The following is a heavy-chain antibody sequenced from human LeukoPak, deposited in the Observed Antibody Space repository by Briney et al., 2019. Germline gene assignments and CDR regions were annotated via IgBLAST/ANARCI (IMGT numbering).Heavy chain of an antibody. CDR3: ARGATAGY. V-gene: IGHV4-39*07. J-gene: IGHJ4*02. Sequence: PSETLSLTCTVSGGSISSSSYYWGWIRQPPGKGLEWIGSIYYSGSTYCNPSLKSRVTISVDTSKNQFSLKLSSVTAADTAVYYCARGATAGYWGQGTLVTVSS. CDR1: GGSISSSSYY. CDR2: IYYSGST.